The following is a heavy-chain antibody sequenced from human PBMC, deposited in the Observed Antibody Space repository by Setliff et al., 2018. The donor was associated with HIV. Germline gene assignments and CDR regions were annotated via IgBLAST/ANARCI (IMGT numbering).Heavy chain of an antibody. CDR2: INAGNGNT. J-gene: IGHJ6*02. CDR3: ASIDCGGDCYSYYYYGMDV. Sequence: ASVKVSCKASGYTFSYAMHWVRQAPGQRLEWMGWINAGNGNTKYSQKFQGRVTITRDTSASTAYVELSSLRSEDTAVYYCASIDCGGDCYSYYYYGMDVWGQGTTVTVSS. D-gene: IGHD2-21*02. V-gene: IGHV1-3*01. CDR1: GYTFSYA.